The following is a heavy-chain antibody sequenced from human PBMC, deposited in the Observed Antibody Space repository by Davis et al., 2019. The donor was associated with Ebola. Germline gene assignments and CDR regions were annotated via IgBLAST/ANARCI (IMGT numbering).Heavy chain of an antibody. CDR2: IIPIFGTA. Sequence: AASVKVSCKASGGTFSSYAISWVRQAPGQGLEWMGGIIPIFGTANYEQKFQGRVTITADESTSTAYMELSSLRSEDTAVYYCARSVDYGDFTHYYGMDVWGQGTTVTVSS. CDR1: GGTFSSYA. CDR3: ARSVDYGDFTHYYGMDV. D-gene: IGHD4-17*01. J-gene: IGHJ6*02. V-gene: IGHV1-69*13.